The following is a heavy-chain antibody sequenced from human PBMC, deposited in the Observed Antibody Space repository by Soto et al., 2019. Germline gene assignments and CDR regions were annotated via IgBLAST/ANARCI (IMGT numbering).Heavy chain of an antibody. CDR1: GGTFSSYA. D-gene: IGHD2-2*01. V-gene: IGHV1-69*13. Sequence: ASVKVSCKASGGTFSSYAISWVRQAPGQGLEWMGGIIPIFGTANYAQKFQGRVTITADESTSTAYMELSSLRSEDTAVYYCARSCSSTSCYQYQHAFDIWGQGTMVTVSS. CDR3: ARSCSSTSCYQYQHAFDI. CDR2: IIPIFGTA. J-gene: IGHJ3*02.